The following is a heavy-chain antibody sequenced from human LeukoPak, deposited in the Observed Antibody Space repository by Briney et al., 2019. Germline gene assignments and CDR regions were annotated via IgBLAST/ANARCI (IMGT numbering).Heavy chain of an antibody. V-gene: IGHV3-48*01. CDR1: GFTFSSYS. J-gene: IGHJ4*02. Sequence: GGSLRLSCAASGFTFSSYSMNWVRQAPGKGLEWVSYITFSSSIIYYADSVKGRFTISRDNSKNTLYLQMNSLRAEDTAVYYCAKDSARKSIVGSTTRGVIDYWGQGTLVTVSS. D-gene: IGHD1-26*01. CDR2: ITFSSSII. CDR3: AKDSARKSIVGSTTRGVIDY.